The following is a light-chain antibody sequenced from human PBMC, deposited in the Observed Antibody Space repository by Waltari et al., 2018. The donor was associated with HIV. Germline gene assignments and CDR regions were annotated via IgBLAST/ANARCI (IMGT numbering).Light chain of an antibody. CDR2: VNSDGSH. Sequence: QLALTQSPSASASLGASVKLTCTLSSAHCSYAIAWHQQQPEKGPRYLMKVNSDGSHRKGDGIPDRFSGSSSGAERYLIISSLQSEDEADYYCQTWATGIRVFGGGTKLTVL. V-gene: IGLV4-69*01. CDR1: SAHCSYA. CDR3: QTWATGIRV. J-gene: IGLJ3*02.